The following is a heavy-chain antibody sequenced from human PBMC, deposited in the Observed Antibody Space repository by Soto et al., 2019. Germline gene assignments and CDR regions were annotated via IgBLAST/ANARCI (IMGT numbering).Heavy chain of an antibody. J-gene: IGHJ4*02. D-gene: IGHD2-2*02. Sequence: QDHLVESGGGVVQPGTSLRLSCAASGFTFNTYGMHWVRQAPGKGLEWVAVISYDGSDKFYADSVKGRFTISRDNSENTLYLQTSSLRAEDTAIYYCAKSPNFYCSSPNCYKYYFDYWGQGTLVTVSS. CDR3: AKSPNFYCSSPNCYKYYFDY. V-gene: IGHV3-30*18. CDR1: GFTFNTYG. CDR2: ISYDGSDK.